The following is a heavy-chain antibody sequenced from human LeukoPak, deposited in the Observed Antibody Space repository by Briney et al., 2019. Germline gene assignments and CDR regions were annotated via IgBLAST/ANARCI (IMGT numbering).Heavy chain of an antibody. CDR2: IYSGGST. CDR1: GFTFSSNY. J-gene: IGHJ4*02. Sequence: GGSLRLSCAASGFTFSSNYMIWVRQAPGKGPEWVSVIYSGGSTYYADSVRGRFTISRDNSKNTLFLQVNSLRAEDTAIYYCVRDRGPYRPIDYWGRGPWVTFPS. CDR3: VRDRGPYRPIDY. V-gene: IGHV3-53*01. D-gene: IGHD3-10*01.